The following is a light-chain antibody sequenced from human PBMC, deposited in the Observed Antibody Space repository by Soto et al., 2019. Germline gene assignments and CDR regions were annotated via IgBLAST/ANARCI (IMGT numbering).Light chain of an antibody. CDR1: SSNIGEGYD. V-gene: IGLV1-40*01. Sequence: QSVLTQPPSVSGAPGQRVTNSCTGSSSNIGEGYDVHWYQQLPGTAPKLLIYGNTNRPSGVAERFYGSKYGTSASLASTGLQAEYEADYYCQAYDSSLSGYVLGAGTKLTVL. CDR3: QAYDSSLSGYV. J-gene: IGLJ1*01. CDR2: GNT.